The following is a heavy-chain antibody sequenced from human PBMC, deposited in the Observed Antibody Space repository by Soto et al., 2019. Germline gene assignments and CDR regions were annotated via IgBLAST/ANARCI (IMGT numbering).Heavy chain of an antibody. CDR2: ISYDGSDK. J-gene: IGHJ6*02. Sequence: QVHLLESGGGVVLPGRSLRLSCAAPGFAFSVYAMHWVRQAPGKGLEWVSLISYDGSDKYYADSVKGRFTISRDNSKSTLYLQMCSLRPDDTAVYFCARDRGRTDYYAMDVWGQGTTVTVSS. D-gene: IGHD1-1*01. CDR1: GFAFSVYA. V-gene: IGHV3-30-3*01. CDR3: ARDRGRTDYYAMDV.